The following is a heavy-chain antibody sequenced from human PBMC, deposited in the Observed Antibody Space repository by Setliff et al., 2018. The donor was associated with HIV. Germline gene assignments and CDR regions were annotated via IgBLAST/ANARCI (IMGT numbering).Heavy chain of an antibody. J-gene: IGHJ6*03. CDR2: LYVSGDT. CDR1: DDPISSYY. V-gene: IGHV4-4*07. Sequence: SETLSLTCYVTDDPISSYYWSWVRQPAGKGLEWIRRLYVSGDTNYNPSLKSRVTMSLDTSKKHFSLNLKSVTAADTAVYYCALTGHRLLRGYMDVWGKGTTVTVSS. CDR3: ALTGHRLLRGYMDV. D-gene: IGHD2-15*01.